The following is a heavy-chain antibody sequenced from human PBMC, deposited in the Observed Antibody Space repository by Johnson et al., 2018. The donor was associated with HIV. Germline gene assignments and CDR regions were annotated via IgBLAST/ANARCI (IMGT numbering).Heavy chain of an antibody. CDR3: ATTDIVGAFDI. V-gene: IGHV3-30*03. CDR1: GFSFSNYG. J-gene: IGHJ3*02. CDR2: ISYDGSNK. D-gene: IGHD2-15*01. Sequence: VESGGGVVQPGRSQRLSCAASGFSFSNYGMHWVRQAPGKGLEWVAVISYDGSNKYYADSVKGRFTISRDNSKNTLYMQMNSLKVADAAVYYCATTDIVGAFDIWGQGTMVTVSS.